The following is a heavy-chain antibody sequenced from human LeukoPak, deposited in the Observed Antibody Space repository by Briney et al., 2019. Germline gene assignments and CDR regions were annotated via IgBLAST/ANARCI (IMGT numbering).Heavy chain of an antibody. V-gene: IGHV4-31*03. CDR1: GGSISSGGYY. Sequence: SETLSLTCTVSGGSISSGGYYWSWIRQHPGKGLEWIGYIYYSGSTYYNPSLKSRVTISVDTSKNQFSLKLSSVTAADTAVYYCARGSLITLAYCGGDCYPPRPYYFDYWGQGTLVTVSS. CDR2: IYYSGST. J-gene: IGHJ4*02. CDR3: ARGSLITLAYCGGDCYPPRPYYFDY. D-gene: IGHD2-21*02.